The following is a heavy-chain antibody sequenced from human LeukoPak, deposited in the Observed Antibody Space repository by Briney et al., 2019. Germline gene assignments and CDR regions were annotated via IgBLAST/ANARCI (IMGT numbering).Heavy chain of an antibody. V-gene: IGHV3-74*01. CDR3: ARSYYDSSGYYALFDY. D-gene: IGHD3-22*01. J-gene: IGHJ4*02. CDR1: GFTFSSSW. Sequence: GGSLRLSCAASGFTFSSSWMHWVRQAPGKGLVSVSRINSDGSSTSYADSVKGRFTISRDNAKNTLYLQMNSLRAEDTAVYYCARSYYDSSGYYALFDYWGQGTLVTVSS. CDR2: INSDGSST.